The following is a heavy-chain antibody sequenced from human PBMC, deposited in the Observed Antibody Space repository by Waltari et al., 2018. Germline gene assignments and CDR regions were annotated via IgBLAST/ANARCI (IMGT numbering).Heavy chain of an antibody. CDR1: GGSFSGYY. CDR2: INHSGST. CDR3: ATLRVTMVRGVTTAALSVDY. D-gene: IGHD3-10*01. V-gene: IGHV4-34*01. Sequence: QVQLQQWGAGLLKPSETLSLTCAVYGGSFSGYYWSWIRQPPGKGLEWIGEINHSGSTNSNPSLKSRVTISVDTSKNQFSLTLSSVTAADTAVYYCATLRVTMVRGVTTAALSVDYWCQGTLVTVSS. J-gene: IGHJ4*02.